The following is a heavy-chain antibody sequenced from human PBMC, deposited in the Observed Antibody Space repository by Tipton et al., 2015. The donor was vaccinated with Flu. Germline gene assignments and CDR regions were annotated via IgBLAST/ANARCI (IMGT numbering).Heavy chain of an antibody. J-gene: IGHJ6*02. V-gene: IGHV4-30-2*01. CDR1: GGSISSGGYS. Sequence: TLSLTCAVSGGSISSGGYSWSWIRQPPGKGLEWIGYIYHSGSTYYNPSLKSQVTISVDRSKNQFSLKLSSVTAADTAVYYCARDRSYYGMGVWGQGTTVTVSS. CDR3: ARDRSYYGMGV. CDR2: IYHSGST.